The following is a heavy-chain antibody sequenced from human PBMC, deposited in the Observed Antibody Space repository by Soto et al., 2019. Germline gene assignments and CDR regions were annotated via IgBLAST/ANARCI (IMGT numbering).Heavy chain of an antibody. D-gene: IGHD3-22*01. CDR2: IIPIFGTA. V-gene: IGHV1-69*13. CDR3: AREKTYYYDSSGYYYYY. CDR1: GGTFSSYA. Sequence: SVKVSCKASGGTFSSYAISWVRQAPGQGLEWMGGIIPIFGTANYAQKFQGRVTITADESTSTAYMELSSLRSEDTAVYYCAREKTYYYDSSGYYYYYWGQGTLVTVS. J-gene: IGHJ4*02.